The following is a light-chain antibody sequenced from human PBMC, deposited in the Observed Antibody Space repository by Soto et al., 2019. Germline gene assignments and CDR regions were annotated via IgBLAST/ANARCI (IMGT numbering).Light chain of an antibody. CDR3: YSYTTSSTYV. Sequence: QSVLTQPASVSGSPGQSITISCTGKSRDIDGYNYVSWYQQHPAKVPKLMIYHVSNRPSGVSDRFSGSKSGNTASLTISGLQAEDEADYYCYSYTTSSTYVFGTGTKVTVL. V-gene: IGLV2-14*01. CDR2: HVS. CDR1: SRDIDGYNY. J-gene: IGLJ1*01.